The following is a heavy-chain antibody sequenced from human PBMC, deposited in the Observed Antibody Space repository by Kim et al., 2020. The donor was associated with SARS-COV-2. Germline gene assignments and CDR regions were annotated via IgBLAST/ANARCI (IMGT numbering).Heavy chain of an antibody. CDR3: ARLRVATIGGQYYYYYGMDV. V-gene: IGHV4-34*01. CDR1: GGSFSGYY. J-gene: IGHJ6*02. Sequence: SETLSLTCAVYGGSFSGYYWSWIRQPPGKGLEWMGEINHSGSTNYNPSLKSRVTISVDTSKNQFSLKLSSVTAADTAVYYCARLRVATIGGQYYYYYGMDVWGQGTTVTVSS. D-gene: IGHD5-12*01. CDR2: INHSGST.